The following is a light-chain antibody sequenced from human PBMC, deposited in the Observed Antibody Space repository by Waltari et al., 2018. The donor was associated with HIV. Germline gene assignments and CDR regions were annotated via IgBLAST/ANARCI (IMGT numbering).Light chain of an antibody. Sequence: QSVLTQPPSVSGAPGQRVTISCTGTSSNIGANYDVHWYRQLPGTAPQVLIYGNNNRPSGVADRFSGAKAGTSASLAITGLQPEDESDYHGQSYDSTLSGWVFGGGTKLTVL. CDR3: QSYDSTLSGWV. J-gene: IGLJ3*02. CDR1: SSNIGANYD. CDR2: GNN. V-gene: IGLV1-40*01.